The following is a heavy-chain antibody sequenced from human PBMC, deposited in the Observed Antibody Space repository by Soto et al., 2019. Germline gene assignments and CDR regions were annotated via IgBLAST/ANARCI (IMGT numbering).Heavy chain of an antibody. CDR3: AHSLGVWGSYGPLRLGPFDY. D-gene: IGHD3-16*01. CDR1: GFSLTTDRVG. V-gene: IGHV2-5*02. Sequence: KSGPTLVNPTQTLTLTCTFSGFSLTTDRVGVGWIRQPPGEALEWLAVIYWDDSKTYRPSLESRLTITKDTSKNQVVLTMTNMDPVDTATYYCAHSLGVWGSYGPLRLGPFDYWGQGTLVTVSS. CDR2: IYWDDSK. J-gene: IGHJ4*02.